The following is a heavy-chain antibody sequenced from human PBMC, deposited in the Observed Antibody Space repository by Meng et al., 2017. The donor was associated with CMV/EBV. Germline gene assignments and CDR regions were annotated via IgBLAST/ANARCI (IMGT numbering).Heavy chain of an antibody. J-gene: IGHJ4*02. V-gene: IGHV4-39*07. CDR2: IYYSGST. D-gene: IGHD6-13*01. Sequence: GSLRLSCTASGGSISSSSYYWGWIRQPPGTGLEWIGSIYYSGSTYYNPSLKSRVTISVDTSKNQFSLKLSSVTAADTAVYYCARVKAGTIAAAGPTNYYFDYWGQGTLVTVSS. CDR3: ARVKAGTIAAAGPTNYYFDY. CDR1: GGSISSSSYY.